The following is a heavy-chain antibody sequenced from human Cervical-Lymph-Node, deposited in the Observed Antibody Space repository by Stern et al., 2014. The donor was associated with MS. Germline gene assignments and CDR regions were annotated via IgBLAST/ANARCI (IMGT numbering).Heavy chain of an antibody. Sequence: VQLVESGAEVKKPGASVKVSCKASGYTFTSYAMHWVRQAPGQRLEWMGWINAGHGNTKYSQKFQDRVTISRDTSASTAYMQLSSLRSEDTAVYYCARDKAAIDAMGDYWGQGTLVTVSS. D-gene: IGHD2-2*01. CDR1: GYTFTSYA. J-gene: IGHJ4*02. CDR3: ARDKAAIDAMGDY. CDR2: INAGHGNT. V-gene: IGHV1-3*01.